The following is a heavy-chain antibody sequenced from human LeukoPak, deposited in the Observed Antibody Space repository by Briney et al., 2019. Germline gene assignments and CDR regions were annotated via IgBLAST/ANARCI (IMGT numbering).Heavy chain of an antibody. J-gene: IGHJ6*02. Sequence: PGGSLRLSCAASGFTFSTYSMNWVRQAPGKGLEWISYISSSSNTIYYADSVEGRFTISRDNAKNSLYLQMNSLRDEDTAVYYCARGYYYGMDVWGQGTTVTVSS. CDR1: GFTFSTYS. CDR3: ARGYYYGMDV. V-gene: IGHV3-48*02. CDR2: ISSSSNTI.